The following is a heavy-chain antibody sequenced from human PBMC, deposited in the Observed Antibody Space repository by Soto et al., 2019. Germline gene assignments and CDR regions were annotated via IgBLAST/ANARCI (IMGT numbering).Heavy chain of an antibody. CDR1: GFTFSSYG. J-gene: IGHJ4*02. D-gene: IGHD3-22*01. V-gene: IGHV3-23*01. Sequence: EVQLLESGGGLVQPGGSLRVSCAASGFTFSSYGMSWVRQAPGKGLEWVSGISGSGGSTYYADSVKGRFTISRDNSKNTVYLQMNSLRAEDTASYYCASYYYDSSGYYHYFDYWGQGTLVTFSS. CDR3: ASYYYDSSGYYHYFDY. CDR2: ISGSGGST.